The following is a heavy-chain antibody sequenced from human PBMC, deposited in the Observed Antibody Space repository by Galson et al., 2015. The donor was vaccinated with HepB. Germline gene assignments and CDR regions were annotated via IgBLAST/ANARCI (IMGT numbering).Heavy chain of an antibody. V-gene: IGHV3-23*01. D-gene: IGHD1-26*01. CDR3: ARRPPGATRTYYFDS. CDR2: INTSGDKT. Sequence: SLRLSCAASGFTFSNYVMSWFRQAPGKGLEWVSTINTSGDKTYYADSAKGRFTMSRDNSKNTLYLQMNSLRAEDTAIYYCARRPPGATRTYYFDSWGQGTRVTVSP. J-gene: IGHJ4*02. CDR1: GFTFSNYV.